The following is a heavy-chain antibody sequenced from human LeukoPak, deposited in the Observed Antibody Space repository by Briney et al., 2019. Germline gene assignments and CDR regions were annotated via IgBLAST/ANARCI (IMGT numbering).Heavy chain of an antibody. Sequence: MTSETLSLTCTVSGGSISSYYWSWIRQPPGKGLEWIGYIYYSGSTSYNPSLKSRVTISVDTSKNQFSLQLRSVIAADTAVYYCTRSDQGYFDYWGQGTLVTVSS. J-gene: IGHJ4*02. CDR1: GGSISSYY. CDR3: TRSDQGYFDY. CDR2: IYYSGST. V-gene: IGHV4-59*01.